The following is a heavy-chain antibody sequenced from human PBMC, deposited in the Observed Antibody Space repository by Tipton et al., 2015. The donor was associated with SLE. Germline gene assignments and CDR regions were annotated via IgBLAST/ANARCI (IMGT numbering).Heavy chain of an antibody. J-gene: IGHJ5*02. CDR1: GYTFTSYY. D-gene: IGHD3-10*01. CDR2: ITPSGGST. V-gene: IGHV1-46*01. CDR3: ARHAWFGPFGP. Sequence: QVQLVQSGAEVKKPGASVKVSCMASGYTFTSYYIHWVRQAPGQGLEWMGIITPSGGSTSYAQKFQGRVTMTRDTSTSTVYMELSSLRSEDTAVYYCARHAWFGPFGPWGQGTLVTVSS.